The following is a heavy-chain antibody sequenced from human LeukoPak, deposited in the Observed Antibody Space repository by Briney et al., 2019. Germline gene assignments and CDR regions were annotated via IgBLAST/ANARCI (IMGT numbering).Heavy chain of an antibody. J-gene: IGHJ4*02. CDR2: LSYDGTNK. Sequence: GGSLRLSCAASGFTLSTYTMHWVRQAPGKGLEWVAVLSYDGTNKYNADSVKGRFTVSRDSSKNTLYLQINSLRAEDTAVYYCARSQGQLYCSTSSCYYFDYWGQGTLVTVSS. D-gene: IGHD2-2*01. CDR1: GFTLSTYT. V-gene: IGHV3-30-3*01. CDR3: ARSQGQLYCSTSSCYYFDY.